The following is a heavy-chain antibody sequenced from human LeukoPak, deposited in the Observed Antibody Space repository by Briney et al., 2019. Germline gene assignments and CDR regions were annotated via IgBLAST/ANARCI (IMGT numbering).Heavy chain of an antibody. CDR2: ISAYNGNT. CDR1: GGTFSSYA. Sequence: ASVKVSCKASGGTFSSYAISWVRQAPGQGLEWMGWISAYNGNTNYAQKLQGRVTMTTDTSTSTAYMELRSLRSDDTAVYYCARDHGSGSPDAFDIWGQGTMVTVSS. D-gene: IGHD3-10*01. CDR3: ARDHGSGSPDAFDI. V-gene: IGHV1-18*01. J-gene: IGHJ3*02.